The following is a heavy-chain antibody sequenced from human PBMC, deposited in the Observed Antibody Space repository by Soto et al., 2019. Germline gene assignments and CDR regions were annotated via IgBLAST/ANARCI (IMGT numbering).Heavy chain of an antibody. CDR3: AREPRYCRGGSCSITGDAYDI. V-gene: IGHV3-66*01. J-gene: IGHJ3*02. Sequence: GGSLRLSCTASGFIVSDTYVNWVRQAPGKGMEWVSVISNRGDTHYADSVRGRFSLSRDISDNTLHLQMNNLRVEDTAVYYCAREPRYCRGGSCSITGDAYDIWGQGTMVTVS. CDR2: ISNRGDT. CDR1: GFIVSDTY. D-gene: IGHD2-15*01.